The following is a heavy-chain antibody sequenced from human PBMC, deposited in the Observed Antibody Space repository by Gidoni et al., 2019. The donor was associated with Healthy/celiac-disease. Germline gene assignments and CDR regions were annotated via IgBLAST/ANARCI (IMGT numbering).Heavy chain of an antibody. CDR2: ISYDGSNK. J-gene: IGHJ4*02. Sequence: QVQLVESGGGVVQPGRSLRLSCAASGFTFSSYAMHWVRQAPGKGLEWVAVISYDGSNKYYADSVKGRFTISRDNSKNTLYLQMNSLRAEDTAVYYCARGSRSSGWPKKISGDYWGQGTLVTVSS. V-gene: IGHV3-30-3*01. D-gene: IGHD6-19*01. CDR3: ARGSRSSGWPKKISGDY. CDR1: GFTFSSYA.